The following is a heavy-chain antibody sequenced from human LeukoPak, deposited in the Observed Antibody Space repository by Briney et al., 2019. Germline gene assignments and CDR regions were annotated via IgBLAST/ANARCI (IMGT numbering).Heavy chain of an antibody. CDR1: GGSISSYQ. V-gene: IGHV4-59*08. CDR3: AGHHPRNTVDF. J-gene: IGHJ4*02. CDR2: ISYSEFT. D-gene: IGHD2/OR15-2a*01. Sequence: SETLSLTCTVSGGSISSYQWSWIRQPPGKGLEWIGYISYSEFTNYNPSLKSRVTISLDTSKNQFSLKLTSVTAADTAVYYCAGHHPRNTVDFWGQGTLVTVSS.